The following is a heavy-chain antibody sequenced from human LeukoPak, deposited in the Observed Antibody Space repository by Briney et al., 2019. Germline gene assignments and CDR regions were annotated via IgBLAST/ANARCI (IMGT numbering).Heavy chain of an antibody. Sequence: GGSLRLSCAASGFTFSNYWMHWVRQAPGKGLVWVSHINSDGSSTSYADSVKGRFTISRDNAKNTLYLQMNSLRAEDTAVYYCARWSGYSYGNFYYYYMDVWGKGTTVTISS. D-gene: IGHD5-18*01. CDR1: GFTFSNYW. J-gene: IGHJ6*03. CDR2: INSDGSST. V-gene: IGHV3-74*01. CDR3: ARWSGYSYGNFYYYYMDV.